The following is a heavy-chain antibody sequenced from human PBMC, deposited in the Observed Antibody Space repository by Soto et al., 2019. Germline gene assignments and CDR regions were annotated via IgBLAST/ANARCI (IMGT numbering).Heavy chain of an antibody. Sequence: QVQLQQWGAGLLKPSETLSLTCAVYGGAFSGYYWSWIRQPPGKGLEWIGEINHSGSTNYNPSLKSRVTISVDTSKKQFSLKLSSVTAADTAVYYCARSIVVVPAASFHWFDPWGQGTLVTVSS. V-gene: IGHV4-34*01. CDR2: INHSGST. D-gene: IGHD2-2*01. CDR3: ARSIVVVPAASFHWFDP. J-gene: IGHJ5*02. CDR1: GGAFSGYY.